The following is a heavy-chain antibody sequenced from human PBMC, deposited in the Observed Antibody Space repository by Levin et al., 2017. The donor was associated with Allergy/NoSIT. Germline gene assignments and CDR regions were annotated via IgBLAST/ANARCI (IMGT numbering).Heavy chain of an antibody. CDR3: ARGRNARGYTYGYY. J-gene: IGHJ4*02. D-gene: IGHD5-18*01. CDR2: VRSKGFGGTT. CDR1: GFTFGDYG. V-gene: IGHV3-49*03. Sequence: PGGSLRLSCATSGFTFGDYGMSWFRQAPGKGLEWVGFVRSKGFGGTTEYAASVKDRFTISRDDSRGIAYLQMNSLKNEDTAMYYCARGRNARGYTYGYYWGQGTLVTVSS.